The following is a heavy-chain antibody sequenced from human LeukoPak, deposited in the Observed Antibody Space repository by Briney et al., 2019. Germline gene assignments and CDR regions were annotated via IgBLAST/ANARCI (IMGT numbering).Heavy chain of an antibody. J-gene: IGHJ4*02. V-gene: IGHV1-46*01. CDR1: GYXFTNYY. Sequence: ASVKVSCKASGYXFTNYYFHWVRQAPGQGLEWMRIINPSAGSTNYAQKLQGRVTMTTDTSTSTAYMELRSLRSDDTAVYYCARVRESYSSGWYLYFDYWGQGTLVTVSS. D-gene: IGHD6-19*01. CDR2: INPSAGST. CDR3: ARVRESYSSGWYLYFDY.